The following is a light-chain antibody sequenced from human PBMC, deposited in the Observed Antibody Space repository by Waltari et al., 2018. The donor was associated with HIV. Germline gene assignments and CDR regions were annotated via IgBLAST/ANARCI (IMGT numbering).Light chain of an antibody. CDR3: QQRSSWPLT. CDR2: DAS. V-gene: IGKV3-11*01. Sequence: EIVLTQSPATLSLSPVERATLSCRASQSASSYLVWYQQKPGQAPRLLICDASNRGTGIPARFSCSGSGTDFTLTISSLDPEDFAVYYCQQRSSWPLTFGGGTKVELK. CDR1: QSASSY. J-gene: IGKJ4*01.